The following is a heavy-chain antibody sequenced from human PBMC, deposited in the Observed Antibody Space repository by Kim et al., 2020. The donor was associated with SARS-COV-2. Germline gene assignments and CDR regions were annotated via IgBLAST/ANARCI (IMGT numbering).Heavy chain of an antibody. D-gene: IGHD5-12*01. Sequence: GESLKISCEASGYRFTNHWIIWVRQLAGKGLEWMGSIDPANSYTEYSPSFQGHVTISVDKSINTAYLQWRGLRASDTAMYYCANSASGSDYWGQGTLVTVSS. CDR1: GYRFTNHW. CDR2: IDPANSYT. J-gene: IGHJ4*02. CDR3: ANSASGSDY. V-gene: IGHV5-10-1*01.